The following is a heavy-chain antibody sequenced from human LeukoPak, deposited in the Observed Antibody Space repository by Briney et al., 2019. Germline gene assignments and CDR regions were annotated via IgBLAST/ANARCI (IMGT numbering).Heavy chain of an antibody. CDR2: PYYNGSP. J-gene: IGHJ4*02. CDR1: GGSFSTYY. V-gene: IGHV4-59*08. Sequence: PSETLSLTCTVSGGSFSTYYWSWIRQSPGTGLEWIAYPYYNGSPNDNPSLRSRVTISIDTSKNQFSLKLSSVTAADTAVYYCARHGSDWAFDFWGRGTLVTVSS. CDR3: ARHGSDWAFDF. D-gene: IGHD6-19*01.